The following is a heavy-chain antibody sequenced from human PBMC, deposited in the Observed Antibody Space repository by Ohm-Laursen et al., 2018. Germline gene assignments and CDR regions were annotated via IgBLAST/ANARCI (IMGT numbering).Heavy chain of an antibody. CDR3: ARDKRASSGTNPLWY. CDR1: GFTFSNHY. D-gene: IGHD6-19*01. V-gene: IGHV1-18*04. Sequence: ASVKVSCKASGFTFSNHYMHWMRQAPGQGLEWMGWISAYNGNTNYAQKLQGRVTMTTDTSTSTAYMELRSLRSDDTAVYYCARDKRASSGTNPLWYWGQGTLVTVSS. J-gene: IGHJ4*02. CDR2: ISAYNGNT.